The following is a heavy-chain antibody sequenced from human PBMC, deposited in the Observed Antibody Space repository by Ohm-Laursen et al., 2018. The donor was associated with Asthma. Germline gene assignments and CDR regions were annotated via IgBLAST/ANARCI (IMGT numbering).Heavy chain of an antibody. Sequence: GSSVKVSCKASGYTFTSYGISWVRQAPGQGLEWMGGIIPIFGTANYAQKFQGRVTITADESTSTAYMELSRLRSDDTAVYYCAKDLSPVVVIPGDAFDIWGQGTMVTVSS. D-gene: IGHD3-22*01. CDR2: IIPIFGTA. CDR3: AKDLSPVVVIPGDAFDI. V-gene: IGHV1-69*01. J-gene: IGHJ3*02. CDR1: GYTFTSYG.